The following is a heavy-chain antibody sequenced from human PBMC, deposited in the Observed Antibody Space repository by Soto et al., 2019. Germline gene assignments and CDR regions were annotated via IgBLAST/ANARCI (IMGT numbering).Heavy chain of an antibody. Sequence: QVQLQESGPGLVKPSGTLSLTCAVSSGSISSSNWWSWVRQPPGKGLEWIGGSYHSGSTNYNPSLKSRVTLAVDKSKSQFSLQLSSVTAADTAVYYCARAVNYDILTGYPTLNWFDPWGQGTLVTVSS. J-gene: IGHJ5*02. CDR2: SYHSGST. D-gene: IGHD3-9*01. CDR3: ARAVNYDILTGYPTLNWFDP. V-gene: IGHV4-4*02. CDR1: SGSISSSNW.